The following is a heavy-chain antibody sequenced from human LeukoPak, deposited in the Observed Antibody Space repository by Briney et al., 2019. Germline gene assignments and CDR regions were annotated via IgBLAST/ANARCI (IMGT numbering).Heavy chain of an antibody. CDR1: GGSISSYY. V-gene: IGHV4-59*01. D-gene: IGHD2-15*01. CDR3: ARVVQNRLGWSPYYYYGMDV. Sequence: PSETLSLTCTVSGGSISSYYWSWIRQPPGKGLEWIGYIYYSGSTNYNPSLKSRVTISVDTSKNQFSLKLSSVTAADTAVYYCARVVQNRLGWSPYYYYGMDVWGQGTTVTVSS. J-gene: IGHJ6*02. CDR2: IYYSGST.